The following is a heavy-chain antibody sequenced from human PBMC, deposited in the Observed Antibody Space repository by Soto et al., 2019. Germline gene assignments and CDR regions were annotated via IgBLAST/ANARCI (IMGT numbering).Heavy chain of an antibody. Sequence: QVQLVQSGAEVKKPGSSVKVSCKASGGTFRSYAISWVRQAPGQGLEWMGGIIPIFGTANYAQKFQGRVTITADESTSTAYMELSSLRSEDTAVYYCASQPNYYDSSGYYYFDYWGQGTLVTVSS. CDR3: ASQPNYYDSSGYYYFDY. V-gene: IGHV1-69*01. CDR2: IIPIFGTA. J-gene: IGHJ4*02. D-gene: IGHD3-22*01. CDR1: GGTFRSYA.